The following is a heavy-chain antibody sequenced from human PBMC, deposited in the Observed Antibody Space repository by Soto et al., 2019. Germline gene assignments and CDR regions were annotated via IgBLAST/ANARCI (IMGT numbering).Heavy chain of an antibody. CDR3: ARGSGVGYFDFSYGMDV. J-gene: IGHJ6*02. CDR1: GGSISSSSYY. D-gene: IGHD3-9*01. V-gene: IGHV4-39*01. CDR2: IYYSGST. Sequence: SETLSLTCTVSGGSISSSSYYWGWIRQPPGKGLEWIGSIYYSGSTYYNPSLKSRVTISVDTSKNQFSLKLSSVTAADTAVYYCARGSGVGYFDFSYGMDVWGQGTTVTVSS.